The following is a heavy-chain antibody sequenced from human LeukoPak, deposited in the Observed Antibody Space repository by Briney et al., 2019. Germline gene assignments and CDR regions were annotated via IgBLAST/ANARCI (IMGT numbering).Heavy chain of an antibody. CDR3: AKGRCSGVGCDSFHS. Sequence: GGSLRLSCVASGLRFRSYAMNWVRQAPVKGLECISTISDDSSFTYYADSVKGWSAISRDDSKNTLYLQMNNLKVEDTAVYYCAKGRCSGVGCDSFHSWGQGALVTVSS. CDR1: GLRFRSYA. D-gene: IGHD2-15*01. CDR2: ISDDSSFT. J-gene: IGHJ4*02. V-gene: IGHV3-23*01.